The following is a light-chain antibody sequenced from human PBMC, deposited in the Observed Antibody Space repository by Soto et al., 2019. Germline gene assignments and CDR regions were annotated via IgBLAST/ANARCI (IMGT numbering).Light chain of an antibody. CDR1: QSITNY. Sequence: EIVLTQSPATLSLSPGERATLSCRASQSITNYLAWYQQKPGQTPRLVIYGASNRATGVPARFSGSGSGTDFTLTISSLQSEDFAVYYCLQYDDWHRTFGQGTKVEIK. CDR3: LQYDDWHRT. J-gene: IGKJ1*01. V-gene: IGKV3-15*01. CDR2: GAS.